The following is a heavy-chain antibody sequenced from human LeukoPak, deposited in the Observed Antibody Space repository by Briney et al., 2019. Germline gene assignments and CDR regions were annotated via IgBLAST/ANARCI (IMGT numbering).Heavy chain of an antibody. CDR1: GFTFSSYW. V-gene: IGHV3-74*01. CDR3: ARVPFVVVVAADY. CDR2: INSDGSST. J-gene: IGHJ4*02. D-gene: IGHD2-15*01. Sequence: GGSLRLACAASGFTFSSYWMHWVSQAPGKGLVRVARINSDGSSTSYADSVKGRFTISRDNAKNTLYLQMNSLRAEDTAVYYCARVPFVVVVAADYWGQGTLVTVSS.